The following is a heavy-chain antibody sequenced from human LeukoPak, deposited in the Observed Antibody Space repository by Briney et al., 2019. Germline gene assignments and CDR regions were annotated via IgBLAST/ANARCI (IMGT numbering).Heavy chain of an antibody. CDR1: GGSISSGSYY. J-gene: IGHJ3*02. CDR3: AREGDIVVVPAAIFGFGAFDI. D-gene: IGHD2-2*01. Sequence: SETLSLTCTVSGGSISSGSYYWSWTRQPAGKGLEWIGRIYTSGSTYYNPSLKSRVTISVDTSKNQFSLKLSSVTAADTAVYYCAREGDIVVVPAAIFGFGAFDIWGQGTMVTVSS. CDR2: IYTSGST. V-gene: IGHV4-61*02.